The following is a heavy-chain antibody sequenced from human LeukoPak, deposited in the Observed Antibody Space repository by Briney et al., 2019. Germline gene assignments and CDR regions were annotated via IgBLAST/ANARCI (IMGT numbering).Heavy chain of an antibody. CDR3: AREVIGGYSYGSDY. D-gene: IGHD5-18*01. CDR1: EYTFTGYY. V-gene: IGHV1-2*02. Sequence: GASVKVACKASEYTFTGYYMHWVRQAPGQGLEWMGWINPNSGGTNYAQKFQGRVTMTRDTSISTAYMELSRLRSDDTAVYYCAREVIGGYSYGSDYWGQGTLVTVSS. J-gene: IGHJ4*02. CDR2: INPNSGGT.